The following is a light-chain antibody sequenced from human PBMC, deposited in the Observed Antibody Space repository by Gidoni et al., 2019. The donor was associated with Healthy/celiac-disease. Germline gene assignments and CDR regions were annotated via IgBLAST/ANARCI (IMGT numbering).Light chain of an antibody. CDR3: MQALQTPPGT. Sequence: DIVMTQAPLSLPVTPGEPASISCRSSQSLLHSNVYNYLDWYLQKPGQSPHLLIYLGSNRASGVPDRFSGSGSGTSFTLKISRVEAEDVWVYYCMQALQTPPGTFGPGTKVDIK. V-gene: IGKV2-28*01. CDR2: LGS. CDR1: QSLLHSNVYNY. J-gene: IGKJ3*01.